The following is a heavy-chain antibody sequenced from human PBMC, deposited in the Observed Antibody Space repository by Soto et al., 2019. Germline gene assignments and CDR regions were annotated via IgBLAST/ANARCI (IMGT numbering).Heavy chain of an antibody. V-gene: IGHV4-39*01. J-gene: IGHJ4*02. CDR3: ARQAVDEGYSSGWYFDS. Sequence: QLQLQESGPGLVKPSETLFLTCTVSGGSISSRSYFWGWIRQPPGKGLEWIGSVSYHVRTYYNPSLKSRLTMSVDTSKHQFFLKLSSVTAADPAVYYCARQAVDEGYSSGWYFDSWGQGTLVTVSS. CDR1: GGSISSRSYF. CDR2: VSYHVRT. D-gene: IGHD6-19*01.